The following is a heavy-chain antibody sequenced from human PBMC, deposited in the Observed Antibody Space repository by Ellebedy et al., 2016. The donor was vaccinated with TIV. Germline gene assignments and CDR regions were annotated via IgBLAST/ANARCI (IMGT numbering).Heavy chain of an antibody. Sequence: GESLKISCAASGFTFSSYDMHWVRQAPGKGLEWLANINQDGTVPDYLDSLKGRFSISRDNAKNLLFLQMHSLRDDDTAMYYCAGGTGWIFDLWGRGTLVTVSS. CDR1: GFTFSSYD. D-gene: IGHD6-19*01. V-gene: IGHV3-7*03. J-gene: IGHJ2*01. CDR3: AGGTGWIFDL. CDR2: INQDGTVP.